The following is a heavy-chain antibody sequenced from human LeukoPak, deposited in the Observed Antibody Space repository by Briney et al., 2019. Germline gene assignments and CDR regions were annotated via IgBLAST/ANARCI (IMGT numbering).Heavy chain of an antibody. V-gene: IGHV3-23*01. CDR1: GFTFSSYA. CDR2: ISGSGGST. J-gene: IGHJ4*02. CDR3: ARGTWFGELSVDY. Sequence: GGSLRLSCAASGFTFSSYAMSWVRQAPGKGLEWVSAISGSGGSTYYADSEKGRFTISRDNSKNTLYLQMNSLRAEDTAVYYCARGTWFGELSVDYWGQGTLVTVSS. D-gene: IGHD3-10*01.